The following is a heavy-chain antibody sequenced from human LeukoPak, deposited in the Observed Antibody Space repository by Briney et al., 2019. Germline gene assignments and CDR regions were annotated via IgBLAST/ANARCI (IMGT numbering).Heavy chain of an antibody. V-gene: IGHV1-2*02. CDR3: ARDVDSSSYYFRGFDP. CDR2: INPNNDGT. CDR1: GYTFTGYY. D-gene: IGHD3-22*01. J-gene: IGHJ5*02. Sequence: ASVKVSCKASGYTFTGYYMHGVRQAPGQGREWMGWINPNNDGTTYAQKFQGRVTMTRDTSINTAYMEMSRLRSDDTAAYYCARDVDSSSYYFRGFDPWGQGTLVTVSS.